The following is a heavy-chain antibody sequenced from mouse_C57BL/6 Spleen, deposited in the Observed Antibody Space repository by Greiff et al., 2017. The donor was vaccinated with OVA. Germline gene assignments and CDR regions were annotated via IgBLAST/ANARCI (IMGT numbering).Heavy chain of an antibody. J-gene: IGHJ4*01. CDR2: INYDGSST. Sequence: EVQLVESEGGLVQPGSSMKLSCTASGFTFSDYYMAWVRQVPDKGLEWVANINYDGSSTYYLDSLKSRFIISRDNAKNNLYLQMSSLKSEDTATDYCARAADSNAYAMDYWGQGTSVTVSS. D-gene: IGHD2-5*01. CDR3: ARAADSNAYAMDY. V-gene: IGHV5-16*01. CDR1: GFTFSDYY.